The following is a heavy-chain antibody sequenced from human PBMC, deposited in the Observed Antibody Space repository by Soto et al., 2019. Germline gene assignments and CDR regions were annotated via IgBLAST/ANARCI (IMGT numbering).Heavy chain of an antibody. Sequence: QVQLVQSGAEVKKPGASVKVSCKASGYTFTGYYMHWVRQAPGQGLEWMGWINPNSGGTNYAQKFQGWVTMTRDTSISTAYMELSRLRSDDTAVYYCARDANSVGVSSSCGFDPWGQGTLVTVSS. CDR3: ARDANSVGVSSSCGFDP. CDR2: INPNSGGT. J-gene: IGHJ5*02. CDR1: GYTFTGYY. V-gene: IGHV1-2*04. D-gene: IGHD6-13*01.